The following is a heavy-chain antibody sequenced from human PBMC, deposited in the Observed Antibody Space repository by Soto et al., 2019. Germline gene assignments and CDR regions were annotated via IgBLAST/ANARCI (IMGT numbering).Heavy chain of an antibody. D-gene: IGHD3-10*01. J-gene: IGHJ4*02. Sequence: GGSLRLSCAASGFTFSTYGMHWVRHAPGKGLEWVAVISYDGSNKYYADSVKGRFTISRDNFENTLYLQMNSPRAEDTAVYYCAKENGRVRGYSSPAPCDYWRQGTLVTVSS. CDR1: GFTFSTYG. CDR3: AKENGRVRGYSSPAPCDY. V-gene: IGHV3-30*18. CDR2: ISYDGSNK.